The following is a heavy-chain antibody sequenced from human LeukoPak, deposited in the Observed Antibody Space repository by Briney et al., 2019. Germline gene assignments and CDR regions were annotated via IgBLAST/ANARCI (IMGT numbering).Heavy chain of an antibody. CDR2: IGGSGYST. D-gene: IGHD4-17*01. V-gene: IGHV3-23*01. CDR1: GFTFSTYA. CDR3: AKNLTVTYFNY. Sequence: PGGSLRLSCAASGFTFSTYAMSWVRQAPGKGLPWVSAIGGSGYSTYYADSVRGRFTISRDNSKNTLYLQMHSLRAEDSAVYYCAKNLTVTYFNYWGQGTLVTVSS. J-gene: IGHJ4*02.